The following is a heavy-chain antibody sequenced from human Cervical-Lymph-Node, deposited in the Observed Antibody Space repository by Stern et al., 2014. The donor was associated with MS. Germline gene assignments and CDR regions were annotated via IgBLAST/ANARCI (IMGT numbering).Heavy chain of an antibody. CDR1: GFIFKNAW. CDR2: IKSQLDGGTT. D-gene: IGHD1-7*01. Sequence: EVQLVQSGGGLVKPGESLRLSCAASGFIFKNAWMHWVRQAPGKGLEWIGRIKSQLDGGTTDYAPPLKGKFAISRDDSKNTLYLDVNGLKREDSAIYYCSTGTSPIDFWGQGTQVIVAS. J-gene: IGHJ4*02. CDR3: STGTSPIDF. V-gene: IGHV3-15*01.